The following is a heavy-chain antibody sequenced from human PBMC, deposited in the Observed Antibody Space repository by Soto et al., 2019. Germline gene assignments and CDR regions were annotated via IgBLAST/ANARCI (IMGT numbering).Heavy chain of an antibody. CDR1: GYTFTSYY. CDR2: INPSGGST. D-gene: IGHD1-1*01. CDR3: ARDLAGTTRYYYYGMDV. V-gene: IGHV1-46*01. Sequence: ASVKVSCNASGYTFTSYYMHWVRQAPGQGLEWMGIINPSGGSTSYAQKFQGRVTMTGDTSTSTVYMELSSLRSEDTAVYYCARDLAGTTRYYYYGMDVWGQGTTVTVSS. J-gene: IGHJ6*02.